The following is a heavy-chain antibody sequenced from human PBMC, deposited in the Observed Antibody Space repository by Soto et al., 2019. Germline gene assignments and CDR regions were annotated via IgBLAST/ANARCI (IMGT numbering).Heavy chain of an antibody. CDR1: GFTFSSYA. V-gene: IGHV3-30-3*01. Sequence: GGSLRLSCAASGFTFSSYAMHWVRQAPGKGLEWVAVISYDGSNKYYADSVKGRFTISRDNSKNTLYLQMNSLRAEGTAVYYCARDYGGNSGHYYYGMDVWGQGTTVTVAS. D-gene: IGHD4-17*01. CDR3: ARDYGGNSGHYYYGMDV. J-gene: IGHJ6*02. CDR2: ISYDGSNK.